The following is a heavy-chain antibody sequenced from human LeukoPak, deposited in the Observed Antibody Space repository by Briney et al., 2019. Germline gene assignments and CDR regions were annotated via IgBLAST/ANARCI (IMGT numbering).Heavy chain of an antibody. V-gene: IGHV3-21*01. J-gene: IGHJ4*02. CDR3: ARVASGWHLDY. CDR1: EFTLHVYK. CDR2: IYSSSNYI. Sequence: GGSLRLSHVACEFTLHVYKAYSVRQAPGKGLEWVSSIYSSSNYINYADSVKGRFTISRDNAKNSLYLQMNSLRAEDTAVYYCARVASGWHLDYWGQGTLVTVSS. D-gene: IGHD6-19*01.